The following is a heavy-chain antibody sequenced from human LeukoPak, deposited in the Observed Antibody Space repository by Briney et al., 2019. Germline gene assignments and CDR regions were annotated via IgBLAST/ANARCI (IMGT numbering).Heavy chain of an antibody. V-gene: IGHV4-39*01. D-gene: IGHD6-13*01. CDR3: ARRSAAGNSGKLFDP. CDR2: IHYSRSN. CDR1: GGSISSNSYY. Sequence: PSGTLSLTCTVSGGSISSNSYYWGWLPQPPGKGLEWIRSIHYSRSNYYNPSLKSRVTISVDTSKNQFSLKLNSVTAADTGVYYCARRSAAGNSGKLFDPWGQGTLVTVSS. J-gene: IGHJ5*02.